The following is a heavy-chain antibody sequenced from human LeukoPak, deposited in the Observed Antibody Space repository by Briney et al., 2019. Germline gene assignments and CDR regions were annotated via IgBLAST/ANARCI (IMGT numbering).Heavy chain of an antibody. CDR2: ISSSGSTI. Sequence: GGSLRLSCAASGFTFSDYYMSWIRQAPGKGLEWVSYISSSGSTIYYADSVKGRFTISRDNAKNSLYLQMNSLRAEDTAVYYCARDRVVAAMVVIGYYGMDVWGQGTTVTVSS. J-gene: IGHJ6*02. V-gene: IGHV3-11*01. D-gene: IGHD5-18*01. CDR1: GFTFSDYY. CDR3: ARDRVVAAMVVIGYYGMDV.